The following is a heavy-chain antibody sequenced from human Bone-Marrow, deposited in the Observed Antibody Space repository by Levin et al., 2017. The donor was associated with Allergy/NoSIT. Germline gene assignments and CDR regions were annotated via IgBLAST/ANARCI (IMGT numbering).Heavy chain of an antibody. D-gene: IGHD5-24*01. CDR1: GFSFTYAW. Sequence: GGSLRLSCAASGFSFTYAWMNWVRQAPGKGLEWVGRIKSKTDGGTTDYAAPVKGRFTITRDDSENTLYLQMNSLKIEDTAVYYCSTVMAGAMWYFDLWGRGTLVTVSS. V-gene: IGHV3-15*01. CDR3: STVMAGAMWYFDL. J-gene: IGHJ2*01. CDR2: IKSKTDGGTT.